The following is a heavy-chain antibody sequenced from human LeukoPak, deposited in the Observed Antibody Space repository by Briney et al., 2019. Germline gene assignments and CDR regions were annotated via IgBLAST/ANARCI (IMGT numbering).Heavy chain of an antibody. CDR2: VYSNGDT. V-gene: IGHV4-61*02. D-gene: IGHD6-13*01. CDR3: ASRHSKQQPYYYYMDI. CDR1: GDSISSGSYY. J-gene: IGHJ6*03. Sequence: SQTLSLTCTVSGDSISSGSYYWSWIRQPAGKGLEWIGRVYSNGDTKFNPSLKSRVTISLDTSKNQFSLKLSSATAADTAVYYCASRHSKQQPYYYYMDIWGKGTTVTVSS.